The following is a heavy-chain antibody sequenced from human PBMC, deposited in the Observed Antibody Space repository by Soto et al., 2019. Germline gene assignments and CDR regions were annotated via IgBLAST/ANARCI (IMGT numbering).Heavy chain of an antibody. D-gene: IGHD3-10*01. CDR3: GKGRGSGSYSGLDV. CDR1: GFTFRSYA. J-gene: IGHJ6*02. V-gene: IGHV3-23*01. CDR2: INNGGEST. Sequence: EVQLLESGGGLIQPGGSLRLSCAASGFTFRSYAMSWVRQAPGKGLEWVSGINNGGESTYFADSVKGRFTISRDNSKNTLYVQMSSLRAEDTAVYYCGKGRGSGSYSGLDVWGQGTTVTVSS.